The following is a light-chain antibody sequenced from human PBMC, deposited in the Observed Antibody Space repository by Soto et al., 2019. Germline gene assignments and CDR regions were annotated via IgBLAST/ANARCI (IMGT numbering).Light chain of an antibody. J-gene: IGLJ2*01. V-gene: IGLV2-8*01. CDR1: SSGLGGYNY. Sequence: QSALTQPPSASGSPGQSVTISCTGTSSGLGGYNYVSWYQQHPGKATKLIIFEVSKRPSGVPNLFSGSKSGNTASLTVYGIQAEDYAYYCCSSYAGSNNLVVIFGVGTKLTVL. CDR3: SSYAGSNNLVVI. CDR2: EVS.